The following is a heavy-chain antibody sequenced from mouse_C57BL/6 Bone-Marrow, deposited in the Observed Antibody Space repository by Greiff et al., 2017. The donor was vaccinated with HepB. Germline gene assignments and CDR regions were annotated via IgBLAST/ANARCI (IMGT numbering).Heavy chain of an antibody. D-gene: IGHD1-1*01. Sequence: VKLMESGAELVKPGASVKISCKASGYAFSSYWMNWVKQRPGKGLEWIGQIYPGDGDTNYNGKFKGKATLTADKSSSTAYMQLSSLTSEDSAVYFCARGKRYYGVDAMDYWGQGTSVTVSS. CDR3: ARGKRYYGVDAMDY. J-gene: IGHJ4*01. CDR1: GYAFSSYW. V-gene: IGHV1-80*01. CDR2: IYPGDGDT.